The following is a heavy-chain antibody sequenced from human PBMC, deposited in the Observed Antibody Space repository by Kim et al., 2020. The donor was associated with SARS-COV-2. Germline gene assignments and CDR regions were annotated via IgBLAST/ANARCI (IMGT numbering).Heavy chain of an antibody. J-gene: IGHJ2*01. Sequence: SETLSLSCTVSGDTINSASHYWAWIRQPPGKGLEWIASILYSGETYYNPSLKSRVTISVDTSKMQFSLKVASVTAADTSVYFCARLRDLPFWYFDLWGPG. CDR1: GDTINSASHY. V-gene: IGHV4-39*01. CDR2: ILYSGET. CDR3: ARLRDLPFWYFDL. D-gene: IGHD3-3*01.